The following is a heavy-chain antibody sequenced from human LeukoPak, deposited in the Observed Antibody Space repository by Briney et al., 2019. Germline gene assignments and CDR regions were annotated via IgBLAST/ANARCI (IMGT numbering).Heavy chain of an antibody. J-gene: IGHJ4*02. CDR1: GFTFSSYG. Sequence: GGSLRLSCAASGFTFSSYGMHWVRQAPGKGLEWVAVIWYDGSNKYYADSVKGRFTISRDNAKNSLYLQMNSLRAEDTAVYYCAKDNIAAAGTIGYWGQGTLVTVSS. CDR3: AKDNIAAAGTIGY. V-gene: IGHV3-33*03. D-gene: IGHD6-13*01. CDR2: IWYDGSNK.